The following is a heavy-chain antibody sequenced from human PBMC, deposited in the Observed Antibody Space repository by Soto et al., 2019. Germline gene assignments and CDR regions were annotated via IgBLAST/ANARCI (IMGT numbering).Heavy chain of an antibody. V-gene: IGHV1-46*01. CDR3: ARSYTWFDP. CDR1: GYTFTSYQ. Sequence: QVQLVQSGAEVKKPGASVKVSCQASGYTFTSYQMHWVRQAPGQGLEWMGIINPSVGSTTYAQKFQDRVTMTRDTSTSTVYMELSSLTSEDTAVYYCARSYTWFDPWGQGTLVTVSS. J-gene: IGHJ5*02. CDR2: INPSVGST.